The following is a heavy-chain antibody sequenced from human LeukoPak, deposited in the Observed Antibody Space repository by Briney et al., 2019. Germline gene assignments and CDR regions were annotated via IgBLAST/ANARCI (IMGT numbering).Heavy chain of an antibody. CDR2: IYSSGST. D-gene: IGHD3-3*01. Sequence: GGSLRLSCAASGFTVSSNYMTWVRQAPEKGLEWVSLIYSSGSTYYADSVKGRFTISRDNAKNSLYLQMNSLRAEDTAVYYCARAYQLLKRFLEWLLNYYYYYGMDVWGQGTTVTVSS. CDR3: ARAYQLLKRFLEWLLNYYYYYGMDV. J-gene: IGHJ6*02. V-gene: IGHV3-53*01. CDR1: GFTVSSNY.